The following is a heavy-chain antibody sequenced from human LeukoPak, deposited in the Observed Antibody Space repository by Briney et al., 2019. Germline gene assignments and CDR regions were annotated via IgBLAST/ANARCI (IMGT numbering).Heavy chain of an antibody. CDR2: ISSSSSYI. V-gene: IGHV3-21*01. CDR3: ARVLLPLYGMDV. J-gene: IGHJ6*02. Sequence: GGSLRLSCAASGFTFSSYSMNWVRQAPGKGLEWVSSISSSSSYIYYADSVKGRFTISRDNAKNSLYLQMNSLRAEDTAVYYCARVLLPLYGMDVWGQGTTVTVSS. D-gene: IGHD3-22*01. CDR1: GFTFSSYS.